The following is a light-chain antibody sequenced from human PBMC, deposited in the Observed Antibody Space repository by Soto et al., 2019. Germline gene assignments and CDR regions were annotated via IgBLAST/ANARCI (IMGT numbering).Light chain of an antibody. J-gene: IGLJ2*01. CDR3: AAWDDSLSGVV. CDR2: RNN. V-gene: IGLV1-47*01. CDR1: SSNIGNNY. Sequence: QSVLTQPPSASVTPGQRVTSSCSGTSSNIGNNYVCWYQQLPGTAPKLLIYRNNQRPSGVPDRFSGSKSGTSASLAISGLRSDDEADYYCAAWDDSLSGVVFGGGTKLTVL.